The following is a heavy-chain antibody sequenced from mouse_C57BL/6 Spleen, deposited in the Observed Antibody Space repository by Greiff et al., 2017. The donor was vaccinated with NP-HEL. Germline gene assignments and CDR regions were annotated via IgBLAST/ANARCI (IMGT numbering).Heavy chain of an antibody. D-gene: IGHD2-3*01. V-gene: IGHV1-22*01. CDR3: ARAGYYVQYYFDY. CDR1: GYTFTDYN. CDR2: INPNNGGT. Sequence: EVQLQQSGPELVKPGASVKMSCKASGYTFTDYNMHWVKQSPGKSLEWIGYINPNNGGTSYNQKFKGKATLTVNKSSSTAYMELRSLTSEDSAVYYCARAGYYVQYYFDYWGQGTTLTVSS. J-gene: IGHJ2*01.